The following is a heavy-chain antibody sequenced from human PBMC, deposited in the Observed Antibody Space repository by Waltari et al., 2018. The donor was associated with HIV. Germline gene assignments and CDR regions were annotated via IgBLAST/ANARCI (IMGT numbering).Heavy chain of an antibody. V-gene: IGHV3-30-3*01. CDR1: RYIFSGYA. CDR3: ARDGPAPKNIYHYYGMDV. D-gene: IGHD2-2*01. J-gene: IGHJ6*02. Sequence: QVQLVESGGGVVRPGRSLRLSCAASRYIFSGYAMHGVCQPPGKGLEWVAVISYDGTNKYYAESVRGRFTISRDNSENTLYLEMNSLKPDDTAVYYCARDGPAPKNIYHYYGMDVWGQGTTVTVSS. CDR2: ISYDGTNK.